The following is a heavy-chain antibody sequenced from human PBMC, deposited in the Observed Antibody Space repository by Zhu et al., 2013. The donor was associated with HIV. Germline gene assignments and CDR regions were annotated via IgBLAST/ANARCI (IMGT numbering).Heavy chain of an antibody. V-gene: IGHV1-2*02. CDR2: INPNSGGT. CDR1: GYTFTSYG. CDR3: AKVPHRQQLGNWFDP. D-gene: IGHD6-13*01. Sequence: QVQLVQSGAEVKKPGASVKVSCKASGYTFTSYGISWVRQAPGQGLEWMGWINPNSGGTNYAQKFQGRVTMTRDTSISTAYMELSRLRSDDTAVYYCAKVPHRQQLGNWFDPWGQGTLVTVSS. J-gene: IGHJ5*02.